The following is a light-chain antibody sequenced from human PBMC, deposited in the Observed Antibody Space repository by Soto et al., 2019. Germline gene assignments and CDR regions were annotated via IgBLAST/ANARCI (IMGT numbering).Light chain of an antibody. Sequence: EFVLTQSPGTLSLSAGDRATLSCRASETVSSSLAWDQQRPGHPPRLLIYDASNMATDIPVRFSGRGSGTDFTLTISSLEPEDFAVYYCQHRTNRDLGQGTRLDIK. CDR3: QHRTNRD. V-gene: IGKV3-11*01. J-gene: IGKJ5*01. CDR1: ETVSSS. CDR2: DAS.